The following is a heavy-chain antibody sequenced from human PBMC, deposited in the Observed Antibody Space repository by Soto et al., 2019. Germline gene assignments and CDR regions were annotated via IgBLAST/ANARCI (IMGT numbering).Heavy chain of an antibody. D-gene: IGHD2-2*01. J-gene: IGHJ6*03. CDR2: INTDNGDT. CDR1: GYIFTSYS. CDR3: AREQTDIVVVPADFPISYYYYYMDV. Sequence: ASVKVSCKASGYIFTSYSIHWVRQAPGQRLEWMGWINTDNGDTKYSQKFQGRVTISRDTSASTAYMELSSLRSEDTAVYYCAREQTDIVVVPADFPISYYYYYMDVWGKGTTVTVSS. V-gene: IGHV1-3*04.